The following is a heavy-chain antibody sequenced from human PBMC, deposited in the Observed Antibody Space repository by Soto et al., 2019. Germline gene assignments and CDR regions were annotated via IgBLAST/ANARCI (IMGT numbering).Heavy chain of an antibody. D-gene: IGHD6-19*01. J-gene: IGHJ4*02. CDR2: IYWDDDK. CDR1: GFSLSSTRMA. CDR3: AHIVVAGLGYYFDY. Sequence: QITLKESGPTLVKPTQTLTLTCTFSGFSLSSTRMAVGWIRQPPGKALEWLALIYWDDDKRYSPFLKSRLTLNKDTSQRQVVLTMSTLDPADTARYYCAHIVVAGLGYYFDYWGQGNLVTVSS. V-gene: IGHV2-5*02.